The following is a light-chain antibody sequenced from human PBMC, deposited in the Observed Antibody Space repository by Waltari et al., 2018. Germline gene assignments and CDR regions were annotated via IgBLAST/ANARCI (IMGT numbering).Light chain of an antibody. V-gene: IGKV4-1*01. CDR3: QQYYSTPPA. Sequence: DIVMTQSPDSLAVSLGERATINCKSSQSVLYSSNNKNYLAWYQQKSGQPPKLLIYWASTRESGVPDRFSGSGSGTDFTLTISSLQAEDVAVYYCQQYYSTPPAFGGGTKVGIK. CDR2: WAS. CDR1: QSVLYSSNNKNY. J-gene: IGKJ4*01.